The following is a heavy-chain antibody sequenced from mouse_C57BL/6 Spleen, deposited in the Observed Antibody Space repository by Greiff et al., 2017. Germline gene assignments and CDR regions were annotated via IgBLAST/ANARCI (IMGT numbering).Heavy chain of an antibody. CDR1: GYAFSSSW. CDR2: IYPGDGDT. D-gene: IGHD1-1*02. V-gene: IGHV1-82*01. J-gene: IGHJ4*01. Sequence: QVQLKESGPELVKPGASVKISCTASGYAFSSSWMNWVKQRPGKGLEWIGRIYPGDGDTNYNGKFKGQATLTADKSSSTAYMQLSSLTSEDSAVDVCARCLLWSSYAMDYWGQGTSVTVSS. CDR3: ARCLLWSSYAMDY.